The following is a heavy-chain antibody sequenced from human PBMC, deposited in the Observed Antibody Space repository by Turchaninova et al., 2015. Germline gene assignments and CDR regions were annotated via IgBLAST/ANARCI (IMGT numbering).Heavy chain of an antibody. CDR3: ARVPYCSSTSCYAYYYYGMDV. J-gene: IGHJ6*02. CDR2: IYYRWST. Sequence: QVQLQESGPGLVKPYQPVSLTCPVSGGSIPSVGYYWSWIRQPPRKGLEVIGYIYYRWSTYYNPSLNSRVTISVDTSKNQFSLKLSSVTAADTAVYYCARVPYCSSTSCYAYYYYGMDVWGQGTTVTVSS. D-gene: IGHD2-2*01. CDR1: GGSIPSVGYY. V-gene: IGHV4-31*03.